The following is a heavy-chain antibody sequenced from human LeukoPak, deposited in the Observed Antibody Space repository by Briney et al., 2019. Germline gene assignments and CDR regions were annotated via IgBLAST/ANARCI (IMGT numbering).Heavy chain of an antibody. V-gene: IGHV1-69*05. CDR1: GGTFSSSA. CDR2: FCPIFLTA. J-gene: IGHJ4*02. D-gene: IGHD5-12*01. Sequence: SAKVSCKESGGTFSSSAISWVRQAPGEGRWWMGEFCPIFLTANYAQKFQGRVTITTDESMSTAYMEQSSLRAEKTAVYYCPRDVDIAATSGDYWGQGTLVTVSS. CDR3: PRDVDIAATSGDY.